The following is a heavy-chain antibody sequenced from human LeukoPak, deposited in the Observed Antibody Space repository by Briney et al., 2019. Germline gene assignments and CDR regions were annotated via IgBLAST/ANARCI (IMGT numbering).Heavy chain of an antibody. J-gene: IGHJ5*02. CDR1: GFTFSDYY. CDR3: ARAKRGYSYAYQT. Sequence: GGSLRLSCAASGFTFSDYYMSWIRQAPGKGLEWVSYISSSGSTIYYADSVKGRFTISRDSAKNSLYLQMNSLRAEDTAVYYCARAKRGYSYAYQTWGQGTLVTVSS. V-gene: IGHV3-11*01. D-gene: IGHD5-18*01. CDR2: ISSSGSTI.